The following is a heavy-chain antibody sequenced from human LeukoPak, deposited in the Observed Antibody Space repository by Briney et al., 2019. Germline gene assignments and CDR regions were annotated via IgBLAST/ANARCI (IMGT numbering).Heavy chain of an antibody. CDR2: ISSSGSTI. V-gene: IGHV3-11*04. CDR3: ARDLSSSSTAYLHH. CDR1: GFTFSDYY. D-gene: IGHD6-6*01. J-gene: IGHJ1*01. Sequence: PGGSLRLSCAASGFTFSDYYMSWIRQAPGKGLEWVSYISSSGSTIYYADSVKGRFTISRDDAKNSLYLQMNSLRAEDTAVYYCARDLSSSSTAYLHHWGQGTLVTVSS.